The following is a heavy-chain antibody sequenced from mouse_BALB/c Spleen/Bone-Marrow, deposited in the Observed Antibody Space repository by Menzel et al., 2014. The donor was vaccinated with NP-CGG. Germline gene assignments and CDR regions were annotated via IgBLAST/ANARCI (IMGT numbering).Heavy chain of an antibody. V-gene: IGHV3-1*02. CDR3: TRETTVVADFDY. CDR2: IHFSGYT. J-gene: IGHJ2*01. D-gene: IGHD1-1*01. CDR1: GYSIXSGHG. Sequence: EVKLVESGPDLVKPSQSLSLTCTVTGYSIXSGHGWHWIRQFPGNRLQWMGYIHFSGYTDYNPSLKSRISITRDTSKNQFFLQLNSVTTEDTGTYYCTRETTVVADFDYWGQGTTLAVSS.